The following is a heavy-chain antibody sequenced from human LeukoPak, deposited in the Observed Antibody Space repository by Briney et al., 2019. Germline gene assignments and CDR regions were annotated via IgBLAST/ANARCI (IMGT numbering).Heavy chain of an antibody. D-gene: IGHD5-12*01. V-gene: IGHV3-30*18. Sequence: GRSLRLSCAASGFTFSNYGMHWVRQAPGKGLEWVAGITYDGMNKFYADSVQGRSTISRDNSKNTLYLQMNSLRVEDTAVYYCAKDAYSGYDYPNYWGQGTLVTVSS. CDR3: AKDAYSGYDYPNY. CDR2: ITYDGMNK. J-gene: IGHJ4*02. CDR1: GFTFSNYG.